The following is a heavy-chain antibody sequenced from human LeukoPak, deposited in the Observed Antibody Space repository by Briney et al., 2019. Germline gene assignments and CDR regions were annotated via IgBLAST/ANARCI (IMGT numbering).Heavy chain of an antibody. Sequence: QAGGSLRLSCPATGFTFSTSLMHWVRLAPGKGLEWVASVSYDETDRHYADSVKGRFIVSRDNTKNMLYLEMRSLRIEDTAVYYCARDSWDILTGYYSHYFGYWGQGTLVTVSS. D-gene: IGHD3-9*01. CDR3: ARDSWDILTGYYSHYFGY. V-gene: IGHV3-30*03. J-gene: IGHJ4*02. CDR1: GFTFSTSL. CDR2: VSYDETDR.